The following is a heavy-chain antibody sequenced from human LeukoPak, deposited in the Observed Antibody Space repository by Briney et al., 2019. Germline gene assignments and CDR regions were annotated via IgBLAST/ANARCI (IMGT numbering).Heavy chain of an antibody. CDR2: ISYDGSNK. V-gene: IGHV3-30*18. Sequence: PGGSLRLSCAASGFTFSSYGMHWVRQAPGKGLEWVAVISYDGSNKYYADSVKGRFTISRDNSKSTLYLQMNSLRAEDTAVYYCAKADFDYWGQGTLVTVSS. CDR1: GFTFSSYG. J-gene: IGHJ4*02. CDR3: AKADFDY.